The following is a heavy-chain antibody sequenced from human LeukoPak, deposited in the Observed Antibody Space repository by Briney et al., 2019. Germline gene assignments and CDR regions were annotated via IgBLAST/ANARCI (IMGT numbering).Heavy chain of an antibody. V-gene: IGHV1-24*01. CDR2: FDPEDGET. CDR3: ARSNQTYYYGSGTFDY. CDR1: GYTLTELS. Sequence: ASVKVSCKVSGYTLTELSMHWVRQAPGKGLEWMGGFDPEDGETIYAQKFQGRVTMTEDTSTDTAYMELSSLRSEDTGVYYCARSNQTYYYGSGTFDYWGQGTLVTVSS. J-gene: IGHJ4*02. D-gene: IGHD3-10*01.